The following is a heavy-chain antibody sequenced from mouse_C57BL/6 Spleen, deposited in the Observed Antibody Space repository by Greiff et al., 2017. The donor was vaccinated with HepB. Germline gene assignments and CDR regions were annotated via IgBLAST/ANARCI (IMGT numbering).Heavy chain of an antibody. CDR2: INPNNGGT. D-gene: IGHD1-1*01. CDR3: ARGLRGYWYFDV. J-gene: IGHJ1*03. CDR1: GYTFTDYN. V-gene: IGHV1-22*01. Sequence: VQLKQSGPELVKPGASVKMSCKASGYTFTDYNMHWVKQSHGKSLEWIGYINPNNGGTSYNQKFKGKATLTVNKSSSTAYMELRSLTSEDSAVYYCARGLRGYWYFDVWGTGTTVTVSS.